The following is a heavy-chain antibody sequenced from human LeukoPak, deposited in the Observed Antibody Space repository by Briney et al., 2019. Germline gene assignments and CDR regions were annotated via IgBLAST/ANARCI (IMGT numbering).Heavy chain of an antibody. V-gene: IGHV4-39*01. CDR1: GGSISSSSYY. CDR3: ARLKPEGDFWSGYSSPYAFDI. J-gene: IGHJ3*02. D-gene: IGHD3-3*01. CDR2: IYYSGRT. Sequence: SETLSLTCTVSGGSISSSSYYWGWIRQPPGKGLEWIGSIYYSGRTYYNPSLKSRVTISVDTSKNQFSLKLSSVTAADTAVYYCARLKPEGDFWSGYSSPYAFDIWGQGTMVTVSS.